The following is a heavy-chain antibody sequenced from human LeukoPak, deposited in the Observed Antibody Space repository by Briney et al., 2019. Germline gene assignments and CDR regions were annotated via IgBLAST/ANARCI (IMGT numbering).Heavy chain of an antibody. CDR3: AHSLVQYHIAAAALRGGFDY. Sequence: ESGPTLVNPTQTLTLTCTFSGFSLSTSGVGVGWIRQPPGKALEWLALIYWDDDKRYSPSLKSRLTITKDTSKNQVVLTMTNMDPVDTATYYCAHSLVQYHIAAAALRGGFDYWGQGTLVTVSS. CDR2: IYWDDDK. CDR1: GFSLSTSGVG. J-gene: IGHJ4*01. D-gene: IGHD6-13*01. V-gene: IGHV2-5*02.